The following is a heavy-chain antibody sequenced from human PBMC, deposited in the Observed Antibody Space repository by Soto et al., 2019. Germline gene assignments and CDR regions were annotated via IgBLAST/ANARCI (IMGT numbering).Heavy chain of an antibody. D-gene: IGHD3-10*01. J-gene: IGHJ4*02. Sequence: EVQLVESGGGLVQPGGSLRLSCAASGFTFSDNWMSWVRQAPGKGLECVANIKTDGSEKPYVDPVKGRFTTSRDHAKNSLYLQMNSLRADDTAVYYCATSMGRGGNDYWGQGTLVAVSS. CDR2: IKTDGSEK. V-gene: IGHV3-7*05. CDR3: ATSMGRGGNDY. CDR1: GFTFSDNW.